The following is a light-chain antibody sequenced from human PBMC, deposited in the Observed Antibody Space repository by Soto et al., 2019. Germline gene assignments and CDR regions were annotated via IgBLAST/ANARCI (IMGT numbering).Light chain of an antibody. Sequence: EIQMTQSPSSLCASVGDRVTITCRASQTISSWLAWYQQTKGKAPKILIYKASTLKSGVPSRFRGSGSGTEFTLTISRLQPDDFETYYCQHYNSYSEAFGQGTKVDIK. CDR2: KAS. V-gene: IGKV1-5*03. CDR1: QTISSW. CDR3: QHYNSYSEA. J-gene: IGKJ1*01.